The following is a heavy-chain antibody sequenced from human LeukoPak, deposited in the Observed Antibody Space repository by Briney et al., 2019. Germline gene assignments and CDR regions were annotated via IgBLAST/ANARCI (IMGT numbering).Heavy chain of an antibody. CDR1: GFTFSSYD. V-gene: IGHV3-13*01. CDR2: VGATGVT. J-gene: IGHJ4*02. CDR3: ARGLTGGLDF. D-gene: IGHD7-27*01. Sequence: GGSLRLSCSASGFTFSSYDMHWVRHTTGKGLEWVSSVGATGVTYYAGSVKGRFTISRENAKESLYLQVHSLRAGDSAVYYCARGLTGGLDFRGQGTLVTVSS.